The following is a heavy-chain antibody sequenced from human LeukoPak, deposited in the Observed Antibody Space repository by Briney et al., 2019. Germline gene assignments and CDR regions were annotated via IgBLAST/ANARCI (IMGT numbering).Heavy chain of an antibody. CDR1: AFTFSSYV. D-gene: IGHD6-13*01. V-gene: IGHV3-64D*06. CDR3: AIAAAATEAFDI. Sequence: PGGSQRLSCSASAFTFSSYVIHWVRQAPGKGLEYVSAISSNGGRTYYADSVKGRFTISRDNSKKALFLQMSSLRAEDTAVYYCAIAAAATEAFDIWGQGTMVTVSS. J-gene: IGHJ3*02. CDR2: ISSNGGRT.